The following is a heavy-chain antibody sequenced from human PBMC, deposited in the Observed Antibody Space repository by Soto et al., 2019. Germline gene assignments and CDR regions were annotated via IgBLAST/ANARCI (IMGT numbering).Heavy chain of an antibody. J-gene: IGHJ4*02. CDR2: IYYSGSS. CDR3: ARGGARWPDYFGS. V-gene: IGHV4-30-4*08. D-gene: IGHD2-15*01. Sequence: SETLSLTCSASGGSISGDYYWSWIRQSPEKGLEWIGYIYYSGSSYSNPALQSRLSMSLDTSKNQYSLKLRSVTAADTAVYYCARGGARWPDYFGSWGQGALVTVSS. CDR1: GGSISGDYY.